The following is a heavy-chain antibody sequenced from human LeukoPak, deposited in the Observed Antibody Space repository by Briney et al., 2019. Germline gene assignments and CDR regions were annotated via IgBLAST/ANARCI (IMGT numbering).Heavy chain of an antibody. CDR2: ISGSGGST. CDR3: TTRMVRGVIGH. CDR1: GFTFSSYA. D-gene: IGHD3-10*01. Sequence: GGSLRLSCAASGFTFSSYAMSWVRQAPGKGLEWVSAISGSGGSTYYADSVKGRFTISRDNSKNTLYLQMNSLRAEDTAVYYCTTRMVRGVIGHWGQGTLVTVSS. V-gene: IGHV3-23*01. J-gene: IGHJ4*02.